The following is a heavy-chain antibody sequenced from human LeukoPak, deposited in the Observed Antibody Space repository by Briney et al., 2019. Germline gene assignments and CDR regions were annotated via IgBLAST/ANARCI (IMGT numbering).Heavy chain of an antibody. Sequence: GSLRLSFAASGFNVRSQYLTWVRPAPGEGLEWGSVIYSGGSTYYADSVKGRFTISRDNSKNTLYLQMNSLRAEDTAVYYCARAPGGDYYGGLDYWGQGTLVTVSS. CDR2: IYSGGST. V-gene: IGHV3-66*01. CDR3: ARAPGGDYYGGLDY. J-gene: IGHJ4*02. CDR1: GFNVRSQY. D-gene: IGHD4-23*01.